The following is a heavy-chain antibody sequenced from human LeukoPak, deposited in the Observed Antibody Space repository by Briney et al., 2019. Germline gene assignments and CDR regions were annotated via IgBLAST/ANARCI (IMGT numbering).Heavy chain of an antibody. D-gene: IGHD3-9*01. J-gene: IGHJ4*02. V-gene: IGHV3-74*01. Sequence: GGSLRLSCAASGFTFSRYLMHWVREAPGKGLLWVSRINSDGSSTSYADSVKGRFTISRDNAKNTLYLQMTRLRAEDTAVYYSARSLRYFDWLPIDYWGQGTLVTVSS. CDR1: GFTFSRYL. CDR3: ARSLRYFDWLPIDY. CDR2: INSDGSST.